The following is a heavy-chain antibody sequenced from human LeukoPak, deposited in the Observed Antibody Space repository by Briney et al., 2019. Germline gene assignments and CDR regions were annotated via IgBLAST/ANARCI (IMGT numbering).Heavy chain of an antibody. D-gene: IGHD3-22*01. Sequence: PSETLSLTCAVSGYSISSGYYCGLSRQPPGKGLEGIGSIYHSGSSYYNPPLKSRVTISVDTYKTQFSLKLSSVTAADTAVYYCARGPYDSSGYYFGFDYWGQGTLVTVSS. V-gene: IGHV4-38-2*01. CDR2: IYHSGSS. J-gene: IGHJ4*02. CDR1: GYSISSGYY. CDR3: ARGPYDSSGYYFGFDY.